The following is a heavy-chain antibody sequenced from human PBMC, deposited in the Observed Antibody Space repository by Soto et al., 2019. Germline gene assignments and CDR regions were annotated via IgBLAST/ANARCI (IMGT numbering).Heavy chain of an antibody. Sequence: PSETLSLTCTVSGDTISSTRWWSWVRLSPGKGLEWIGDIYYLGTTNYNPSLKSRATLSVDTSKNQFSLKLTSVTAADTAAYYCAHMYCGGDCNFPHFDYWGQGTLVT. CDR3: AHMYCGGDCNFPHFDY. CDR1: GDTISSTRW. CDR2: IYYLGTT. V-gene: IGHV4-4*02. D-gene: IGHD2-21*02. J-gene: IGHJ4*02.